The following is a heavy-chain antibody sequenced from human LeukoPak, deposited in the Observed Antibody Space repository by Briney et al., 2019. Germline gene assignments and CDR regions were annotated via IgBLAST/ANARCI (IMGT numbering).Heavy chain of an antibody. CDR1: GFTFSSDW. Sequence: GALRLSCAASGFTFSSDWMSWVRQAPGKGLEWVANIKPDGSENFHVDSVRGRFTISRDNAKSSLYLQMNSLRAEDTAVYYCATDREWAFDIWGQGTMVTVSS. CDR3: ATDREWAFDI. CDR2: IKPDGSEN. V-gene: IGHV3-7*01. D-gene: IGHD2-8*01. J-gene: IGHJ3*02.